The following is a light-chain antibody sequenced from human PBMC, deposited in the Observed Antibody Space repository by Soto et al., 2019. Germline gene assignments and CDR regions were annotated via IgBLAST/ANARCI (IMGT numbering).Light chain of an antibody. CDR1: QSISSY. CDR3: QQSYSTPLT. V-gene: IGKV1-39*01. J-gene: IGKJ4*01. Sequence: DIQMTQSPSSLSASVGDRVTITCRASQSISSYLNWYQQKPRKSPKLLIYAASSLQSGVTSRFSGSGSGTDFTLTISSLQPEDFATYYCQQSYSTPLTFGGGPKVDIK. CDR2: AAS.